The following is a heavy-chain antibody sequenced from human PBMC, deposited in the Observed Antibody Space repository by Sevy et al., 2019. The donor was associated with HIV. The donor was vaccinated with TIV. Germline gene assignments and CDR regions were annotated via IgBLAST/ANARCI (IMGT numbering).Heavy chain of an antibody. CDR2: IKSKTDGGTT. J-gene: IGHJ6*02. V-gene: IGHV3-15*07. D-gene: IGHD5-18*01. Sequence: GGSLRLSCAASGFTFSNAWMNWVRQAPGKGLEWVGRIKSKTDGGTTDYAAPVKGRFTISRDDSKNRLYLKMNSLKTKDTAVYYCTSTRGYSYGNRGYYYYGMDVWGQGTTVTVSS. CDR3: TSTRGYSYGNRGYYYYGMDV. CDR1: GFTFSNAW.